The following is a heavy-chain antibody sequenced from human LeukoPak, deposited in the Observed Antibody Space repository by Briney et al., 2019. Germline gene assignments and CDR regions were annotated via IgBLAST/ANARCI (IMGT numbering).Heavy chain of an antibody. Sequence: SQTLSLTCAVSGGSISSGGYSWSWIRQPPGKGLEWIGYIYHSGNTYYNPSLKSRVTISVDTSKNQFSLKLSSVTAADTAVYYCACIAAAGGAVAGNFDYWGQGTLVTVSS. D-gene: IGHD6-13*01. J-gene: IGHJ4*02. CDR2: IYHSGNT. CDR1: GGSISSGGYS. V-gene: IGHV4-30-2*01. CDR3: ACIAAAGGAVAGNFDY.